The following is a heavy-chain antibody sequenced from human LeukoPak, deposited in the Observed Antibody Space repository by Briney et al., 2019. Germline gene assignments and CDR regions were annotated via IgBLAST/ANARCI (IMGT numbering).Heavy chain of an antibody. J-gene: IGHJ4*02. D-gene: IGHD5-12*01. Sequence: GESLRLSCAASGFTFSTYSMNWLRLAPGKGLEWVSSISPDSNYKYYVDSVKGRFTISRDNAKSSLYLQMNSLRAEDAAVYYCVRGGYRGFDYEYWGQGTLVTVSS. CDR3: VRGGYRGFDYEY. V-gene: IGHV3-21*01. CDR2: ISPDSNYK. CDR1: GFTFSTYS.